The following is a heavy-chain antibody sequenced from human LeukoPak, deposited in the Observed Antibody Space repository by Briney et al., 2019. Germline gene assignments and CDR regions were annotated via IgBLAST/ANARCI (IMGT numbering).Heavy chain of an antibody. Sequence: SETLSLTCTVSGGSISSYYWSRIRQPPGKGLEWIGYIYTSGSTNYNPSLKSRVTISVDTSKNQFSLKLSSVTAADTAVYYCARTVAHYYYYYMDVWGKGTTVTVSS. V-gene: IGHV4-4*09. J-gene: IGHJ6*03. CDR3: ARTVAHYYYYYMDV. CDR2: IYTSGST. D-gene: IGHD4-11*01. CDR1: GGSISSYY.